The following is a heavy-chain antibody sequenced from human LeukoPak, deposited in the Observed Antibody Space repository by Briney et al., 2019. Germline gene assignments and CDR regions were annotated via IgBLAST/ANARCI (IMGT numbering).Heavy chain of an antibody. V-gene: IGHV3-23*01. CDR2: ISGGGGST. D-gene: IGHD3-22*01. J-gene: IGHJ4*02. Sequence: GGSLRLSCAASGLTFRSNAMTWVRQAPGKGLEWVSVISGGGGSTYYADSVKGRFTISRDNSKNTLYLQMNSLRAEDTAVYYCAEGFYEGRGSPYEYWGQGTLVTVSS. CDR3: AEGFYEGRGSPYEY. CDR1: GLTFRSNA.